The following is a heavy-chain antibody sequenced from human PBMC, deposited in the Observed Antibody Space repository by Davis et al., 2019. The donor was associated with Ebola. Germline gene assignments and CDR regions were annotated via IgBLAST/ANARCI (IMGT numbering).Heavy chain of an antibody. CDR2: INHSGST. CDR1: GGSFSGYY. CDR3: ARHAYSYYYDSSGEYYFDY. D-gene: IGHD3-22*01. J-gene: IGHJ4*02. V-gene: IGHV4-34*01. Sequence: PSETLSLTCAVYGGSFSGYYWSWIRQPPGKGLEWIGEINHSGSTNYNPSLKSRVTISVDTSKNQFSLKLSSVTAADTAVYYCARHAYSYYYDSSGEYYFDYWGQGTPVTVSS.